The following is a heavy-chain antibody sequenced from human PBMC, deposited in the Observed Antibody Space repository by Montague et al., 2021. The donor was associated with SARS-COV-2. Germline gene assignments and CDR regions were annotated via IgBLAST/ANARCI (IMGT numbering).Heavy chain of an antibody. CDR3: ATYYDILTGYYIDALDI. CDR2: IYYSGST. Sequence: SETLSLTCTVSGGSISSSSYYWGWIRQPPGKGLEWIGSIYYSGSTYYNPSLQSRVTISVATSKNHFSLKLSSVTAADTAVYYCATYYDILTGYYIDALDIWGQGTMVTVSS. CDR1: GGSISSSSYY. V-gene: IGHV4-39*02. J-gene: IGHJ3*02. D-gene: IGHD3-9*01.